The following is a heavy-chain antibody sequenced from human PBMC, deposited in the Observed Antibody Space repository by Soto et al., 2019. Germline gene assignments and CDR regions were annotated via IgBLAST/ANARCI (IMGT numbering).Heavy chain of an antibody. D-gene: IGHD3-10*01. CDR3: ARDRYAYGSGRTIDY. Sequence: QVQLVQSGAEVKKPGSSVKVSCKASGGTFSSYTVSWVRQAPGQGLEWMGRIAPILGVPNYAQRFQGRVTITADKGTNTAYMELSSLRSEDTAVYYCARDRYAYGSGRTIDYWGQGTLVTVSS. CDR1: GGTFSSYT. CDR2: IAPILGVP. V-gene: IGHV1-69*08. J-gene: IGHJ4*02.